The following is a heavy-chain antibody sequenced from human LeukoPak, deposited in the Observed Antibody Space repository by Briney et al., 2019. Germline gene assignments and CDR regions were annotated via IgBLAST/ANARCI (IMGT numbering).Heavy chain of an antibody. CDR3: ASPDCGGDCYSLDY. Sequence: GGSLRLSCAASGFTFSSYAMSWVRQAPGKGLEWVSAISGSGGSTYYADSVKGRFTISRDNSKNTLYLQMNSLRAEDTAVYYCASPDCGGDCYSLDYWGQGTLVTVSS. D-gene: IGHD2-21*02. J-gene: IGHJ4*02. CDR2: ISGSGGST. CDR1: GFTFSSYA. V-gene: IGHV3-23*01.